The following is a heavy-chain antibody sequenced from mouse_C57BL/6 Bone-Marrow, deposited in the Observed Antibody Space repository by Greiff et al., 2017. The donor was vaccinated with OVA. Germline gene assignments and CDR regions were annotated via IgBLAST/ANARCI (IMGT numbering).Heavy chain of an antibody. CDR1: GYTFTSYW. V-gene: IGHV1-59*01. D-gene: IGHD2-1*01. Sequence: QVQLQQPGAELVRPGTSVKLSCKASGYTFTSYWMHWVKQRPGQGLEWIGVIDPSDSYTKYTQKFKGKATLTVDTSSSTAYMQLSSLTSEDSAVYCGAREDYYGNSDYWGQGTTLTVSS. CDR3: AREDYYGNSDY. J-gene: IGHJ2*01. CDR2: IDPSDSYT.